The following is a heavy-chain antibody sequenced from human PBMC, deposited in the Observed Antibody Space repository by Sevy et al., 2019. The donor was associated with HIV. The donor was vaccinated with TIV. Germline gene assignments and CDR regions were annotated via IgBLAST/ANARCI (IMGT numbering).Heavy chain of an antibody. CDR1: GFTFSGYW. CDR2: INEDGKTK. Sequence: GGSLRLSCAASGFTFSGYWMHWVRQAPGKGPEWVANINEDGKTKYYVDSVKGRFSISRDNARNSLFLQMNNLRVDDTARYFCARAIGAGAAYWGQGTLVTVSS. J-gene: IGHJ4*02. CDR3: ARAIGAGAAY. D-gene: IGHD3-3*01. V-gene: IGHV3-7*03.